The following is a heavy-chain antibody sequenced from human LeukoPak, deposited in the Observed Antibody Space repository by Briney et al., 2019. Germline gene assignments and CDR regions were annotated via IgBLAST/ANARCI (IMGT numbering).Heavy chain of an antibody. CDR2: IYSGGST. Sequence: PVGSLRLSCAASGFTVSSNYMSWVRQAPGKGLEWVSVIYSGGSTYYADSVKGRFTISRDNSKNTLYLQMNSLRAEDTAVYYCARDRWGIFDYWGQGTLVTVSS. D-gene: IGHD7-27*01. V-gene: IGHV3-53*01. CDR1: GFTVSSNY. CDR3: ARDRWGIFDY. J-gene: IGHJ4*02.